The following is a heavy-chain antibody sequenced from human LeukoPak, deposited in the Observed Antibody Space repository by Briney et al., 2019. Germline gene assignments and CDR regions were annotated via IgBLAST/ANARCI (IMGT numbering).Heavy chain of an antibody. D-gene: IGHD4-17*01. J-gene: IGHJ4*02. CDR2: IKQDGSEK. CDR3: ARSMTTDEGYFDY. V-gene: IGHV3-7*05. Sequence: GGSLRLSCAASGLTFSSYWMSWVRQAPGKGLEWVANIKQDGSEKYYVDSVKGRFTISRDNAKNSLYLQMNSLRAEDTAVYYCARSMTTDEGYFDYWGQGTLVTVSS. CDR1: GLTFSSYW.